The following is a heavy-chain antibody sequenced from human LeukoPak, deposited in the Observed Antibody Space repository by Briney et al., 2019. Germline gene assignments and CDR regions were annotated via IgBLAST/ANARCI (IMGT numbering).Heavy chain of an antibody. CDR3: ARVYSNYYIGFDP. Sequence: GASVTVSCKASGYTFTGYYMHWVRQAPGQGLEWMGWINPNSGGTNYAQKFQGRVTMTRDTSISTAYMELSRLRSDDTAVYYCARVYSNYYIGFDPWGQGTLVTVSS. D-gene: IGHD4-11*01. CDR1: GYTFTGYY. CDR2: INPNSGGT. J-gene: IGHJ5*02. V-gene: IGHV1-2*02.